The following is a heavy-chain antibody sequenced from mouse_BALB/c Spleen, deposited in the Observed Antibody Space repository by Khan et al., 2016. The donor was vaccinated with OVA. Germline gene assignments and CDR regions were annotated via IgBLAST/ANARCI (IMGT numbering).Heavy chain of an antibody. V-gene: IGHV1-77*01. CDR1: GYIFTDFY. Sequence: QVQLQQSGTDLARPGASVKVSCKASGYIFTDFYITWVKQRTGQGLEWIGEIYPGSGNTYYNEHFKGKASLTADKSSNTAYMQRSSLTSEDSAVYFGARLDTTSLDYWGQGTTLTVSS. CDR2: IYPGSGNT. CDR3: ARLDTTSLDY. J-gene: IGHJ2*01. D-gene: IGHD2-2*01.